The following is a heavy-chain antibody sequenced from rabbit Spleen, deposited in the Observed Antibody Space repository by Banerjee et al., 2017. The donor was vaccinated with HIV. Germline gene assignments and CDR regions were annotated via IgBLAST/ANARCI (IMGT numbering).Heavy chain of an antibody. CDR3: ARDLLGVIGWNFNL. CDR1: GFSFSSNIY. Sequence: QSLEESGGDLVKPGASLTLTCTASGFSFSSNIYMCWVRQAPGKGLEWIACIDTNDGDTDYANWPKGRFTISKTSSTTVTLQMTSLTAADTATYFCARDLLGVIGWNFNLWGPGTLVTVS. V-gene: IGHV1S40*01. D-gene: IGHD1-1*01. CDR2: IDTNDGDT. J-gene: IGHJ4*01.